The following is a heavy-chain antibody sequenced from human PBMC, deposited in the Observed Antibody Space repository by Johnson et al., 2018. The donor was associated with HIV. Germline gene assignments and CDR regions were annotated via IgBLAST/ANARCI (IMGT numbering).Heavy chain of an antibody. V-gene: IGHV3-30*04. J-gene: IGHJ3*02. Sequence: QVQLVESGGGVVQPGRSLRLSCAASGFTFSSYAMHWVRQAPGKGLEWVAVISYDGSYKYFADSVKGRLTISRDNSKNTLYLQMNRLRTEDTAVYYCARDVAYDCAFDSWCQGTMVTVSS. CDR3: ARDVAYDCAFDS. CDR2: ISYDGSYK. CDR1: GFTFSSYA. D-gene: IGHD2-8*02.